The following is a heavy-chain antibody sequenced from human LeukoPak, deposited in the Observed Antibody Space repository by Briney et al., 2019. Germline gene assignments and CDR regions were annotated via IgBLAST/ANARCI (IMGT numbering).Heavy chain of an antibody. CDR2: ISGSSSYI. Sequence: GGSLRLSCAASGFTFSTYSMNWVRQAPGKGLEWVSCISGSSSYIYYADSVKGRFTISRDNARNSLYLQMNGLRAEDTAVYYCARDFGIDYWGQGTLVTVSS. V-gene: IGHV3-21*01. D-gene: IGHD3-16*01. CDR1: GFTFSTYS. J-gene: IGHJ4*02. CDR3: ARDFGIDY.